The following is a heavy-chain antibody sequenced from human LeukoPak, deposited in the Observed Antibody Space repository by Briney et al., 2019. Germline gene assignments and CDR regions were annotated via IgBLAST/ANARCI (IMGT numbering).Heavy chain of an antibody. J-gene: IGHJ5*02. V-gene: IGHV3-30-3*01. D-gene: IGHD3-3*01. CDR3: ARVDFWDPHHA. CDR2: ISYDGSNK. Sequence: GGALRLSFAAPGFPLSSYAMHWVRQAPGKGLEGVAVISYDGSNKYYADSVKGRFTISRDNAKNSLYLQMNSLRAEDTAVYYCARVDFWDPHHAWGQGTLVTVSS. CDR1: GFPLSSYA.